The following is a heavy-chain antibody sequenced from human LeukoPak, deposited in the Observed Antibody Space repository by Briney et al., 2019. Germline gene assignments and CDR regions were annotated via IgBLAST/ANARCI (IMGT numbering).Heavy chain of an antibody. CDR1: GGTFSSYA. J-gene: IGHJ4*02. V-gene: IGHV1-24*01. Sequence: ASVKVSCKASGGTFSSYAISWVRQAPGEGLEWMGGFAPEHGQTVYAQKFQGRVTMTADTSTDTAYMDLSSLTSEDTAMYYCTTGPGAISDDDYWGQGTLVTVSS. CDR3: TTGPGAISDDDY. CDR2: FAPEHGQT. D-gene: IGHD4/OR15-4a*01.